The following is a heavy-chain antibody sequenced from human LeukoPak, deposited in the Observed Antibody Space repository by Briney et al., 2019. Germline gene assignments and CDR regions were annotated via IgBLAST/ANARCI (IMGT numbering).Heavy chain of an antibody. CDR1: GGSISSSSYC. CDR2: IYYSGST. CDR3: ARSGPSGSYRGPFDY. D-gene: IGHD1-26*01. Sequence: SETLSLTCTVSGGSISSSSYCWGWIRQPPGKGLEWIGSIYYSGSTYYNPSLKSRVTISVDTSKNQFSLKLSSVTAADTAVYYCARSGPSGSYRGPFDYWGQGTLVTVSS. J-gene: IGHJ4*02. V-gene: IGHV4-39*01.